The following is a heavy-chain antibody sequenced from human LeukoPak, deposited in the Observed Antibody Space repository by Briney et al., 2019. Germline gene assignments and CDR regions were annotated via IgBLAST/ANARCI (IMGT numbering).Heavy chain of an antibody. CDR2: TYTSGST. J-gene: IGHJ6*03. V-gene: IGHV4-4*07. D-gene: IGHD3-22*01. CDR1: GGSISSYY. CDR3: AREGEYYDSGYYYYMDV. Sequence: SETLSLTCTVSGGSISSYYWSWIRQPAGKGLEWIGRTYTSGSTNYNPSLKSRVTMSVDTSKNQFSLKLSSVTAADTAVYYCAREGEYYDSGYYYYMDVWGKGTTVTVSS.